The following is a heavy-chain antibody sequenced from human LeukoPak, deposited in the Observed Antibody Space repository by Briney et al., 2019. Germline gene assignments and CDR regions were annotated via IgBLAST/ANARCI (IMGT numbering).Heavy chain of an antibody. CDR2: IYYSGST. CDR3: ARGDSGSYYDSSGSLSYYFDF. V-gene: IGHV4-59*01. Sequence: SETLSLTCTVSGGSISSYYWSWIRQPPGKGLEWIGYIYYSGSTNYNPSLESRVTISVDTSKNHFSLKLSSVTAADTAVYYCARGDSGSYYDSSGSLSYYFDFWGQGTLVTVSS. J-gene: IGHJ4*02. D-gene: IGHD3-22*01. CDR1: GGSISSYY.